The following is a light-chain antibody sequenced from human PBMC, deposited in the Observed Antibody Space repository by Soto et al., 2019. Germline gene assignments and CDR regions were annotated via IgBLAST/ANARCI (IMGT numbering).Light chain of an antibody. CDR2: DVS. CDR1: SSDVGGYNN. CDR3: CSYTTSNTRQIV. V-gene: IGLV2-14*01. J-gene: IGLJ1*01. Sequence: QSALTQPASVSRSPGQSITISCTGTSSDVGGYNNVSWYQQHPGKAPKFMIYDVSNRPSGVSNRFSGSKSGNTASLTISGLQAEDEADYYCCSYTTSNTRQIVFGTGTKLTVL.